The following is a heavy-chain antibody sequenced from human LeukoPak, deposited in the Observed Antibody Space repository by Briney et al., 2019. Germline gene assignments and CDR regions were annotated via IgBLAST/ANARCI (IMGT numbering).Heavy chain of an antibody. CDR3: ARGTSSGWYGNY. D-gene: IGHD6-19*01. Sequence: GGSLRLSCAASGFTVSSNYMSWVRQAPGKGLEWVSVIYNGGSTYYADSVKGRFTVSRDNSKNTLYLQMNSLRAEDTAVYYCARGTSSGWYGNYWGQGTLVTVSS. CDR1: GFTVSSNY. V-gene: IGHV3-66*01. J-gene: IGHJ4*02. CDR2: IYNGGST.